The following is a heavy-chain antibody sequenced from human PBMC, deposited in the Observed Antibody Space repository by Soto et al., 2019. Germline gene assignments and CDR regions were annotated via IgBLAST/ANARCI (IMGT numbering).Heavy chain of an antibody. CDR3: ARRYDFWSGWGSYGMDV. V-gene: IGHV4-39*01. J-gene: IGHJ6*02. D-gene: IGHD3-3*01. CDR2: IYYSGST. Sequence: QLQLQESGPGLVKPSETLSLTCTVSGGSISSSSYYWGWIRQPPGKGLEWIGSIYYSGSTYYNPSLKSRVTISVHTSKNQFSLKLSSVTAADTAVYYCARRYDFWSGWGSYGMDVWGQGTTVTVSS. CDR1: GGSISSSSYY.